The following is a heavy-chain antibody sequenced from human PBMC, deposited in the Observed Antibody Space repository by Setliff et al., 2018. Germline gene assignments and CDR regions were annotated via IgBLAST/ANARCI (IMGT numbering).Heavy chain of an antibody. CDR2: IRSKAYGGTT. CDR3: TRAPNYYDSSGYSPWYFDL. J-gene: IGHJ2*01. Sequence: PGGSLRLSCTASGFTFGDYAMSWVRQAPGKGLEWVGFIRSKAYGGTTEYAASVKGRFTISRDDSKSIAYLQMNSLKTEDTAVYYCTRAPNYYDSSGYSPWYFDLWGRGTLVTVSS. V-gene: IGHV3-49*04. D-gene: IGHD3-22*01. CDR1: GFTFGDYA.